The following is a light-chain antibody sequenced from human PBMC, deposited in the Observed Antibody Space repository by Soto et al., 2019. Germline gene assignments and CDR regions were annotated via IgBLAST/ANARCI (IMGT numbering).Light chain of an antibody. J-gene: IGKJ4*01. V-gene: IGKV1-39*01. Sequence: DIQMTQSPSSLSASVGDRVTVTCRASESINSYLNWYQQKPGKAPKLLIYAASTSVSGVPSRFSGSGAGTDFTLTITRLQLEDVATYYCQQNYSNPLTFGGGTKVEIK. CDR3: QQNYSNPLT. CDR2: AAS. CDR1: ESINSY.